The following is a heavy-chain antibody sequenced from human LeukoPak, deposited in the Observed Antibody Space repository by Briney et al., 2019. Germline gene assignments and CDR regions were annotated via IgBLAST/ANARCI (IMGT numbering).Heavy chain of an antibody. J-gene: IGHJ3*02. CDR2: ISYDGSNK. CDR3: AKDSLSEIFSSGYYYLGAFDI. V-gene: IGHV3-30*18. CDR1: GFTFSSYG. Sequence: PGGSLRLSCAASGFTFSSYGMHWVRQAPGKGLEWVAVISYDGSNKYYADSVKGRFTISRDNSKNTLYLQMNSLRAEDTAVYYCAKDSLSEIFSSGYYYLGAFDIWGQGTMVTVSS. D-gene: IGHD3-22*01.